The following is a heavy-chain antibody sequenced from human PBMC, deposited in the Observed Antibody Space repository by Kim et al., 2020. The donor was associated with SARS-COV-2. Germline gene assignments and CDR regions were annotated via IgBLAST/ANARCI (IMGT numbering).Heavy chain of an antibody. V-gene: IGHV4-4*02. CDR3: ARDLWAYGSGSYVDY. D-gene: IGHD3-10*01. Sequence: SETLSLTCAVSGGSISSSNWWSWVRQPPGKGLEWIGEIYHSGSTNYNPSLKSRVTISVDKSKNQFSLKLSSVTAADTAVYYCARDLWAYGSGSYVDYWGQGTLVTVSS. CDR1: GGSISSSNW. J-gene: IGHJ4*02. CDR2: IYHSGST.